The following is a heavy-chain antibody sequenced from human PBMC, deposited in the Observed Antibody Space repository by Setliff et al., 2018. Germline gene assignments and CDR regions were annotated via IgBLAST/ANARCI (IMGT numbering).Heavy chain of an antibody. CDR1: GDSISSSNW. V-gene: IGHV4-4*02. CDR2: IYHSGST. J-gene: IGHJ5*02. CDR3: ASSRGQLRYSYGPNWFDP. D-gene: IGHD5-18*01. Sequence: SETLSLTCAVSGDSISSSNWWNWVRQPPGKGLEWIGEIYHSGSTYYNPSLKSRVTISVDTSKNQFSLKLSSVTAADTAVYYCASSRGQLRYSYGPNWFDPWGQGTLVTVSS.